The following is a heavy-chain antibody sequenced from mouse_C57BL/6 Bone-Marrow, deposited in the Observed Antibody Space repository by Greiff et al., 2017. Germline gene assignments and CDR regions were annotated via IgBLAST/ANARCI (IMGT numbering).Heavy chain of an antibody. D-gene: IGHD1-1*01. CDR2: INPNNGGT. J-gene: IGHJ2*01. CDR3: ARGATVVARGY. V-gene: IGHV1-22*01. CDR1: GYTFTDYN. Sequence: VQLQQSGPELVKPGASVKMSCKASGYTFTDYNMHWVKQSHGKSLEWIGYINPNNGGTSYNQKFKGKATLTVNKSSSTAYMERRSLTSEDSAVYYCARGATVVARGYWGQGTTLTVSS.